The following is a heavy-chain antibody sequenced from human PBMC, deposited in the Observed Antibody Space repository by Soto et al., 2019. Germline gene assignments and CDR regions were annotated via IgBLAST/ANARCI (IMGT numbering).Heavy chain of an antibody. Sequence: GGSLRLSCAASGFTFRDHAMHWVRQAPGKGREWLAIIWNDGSNKFYAGSVQGRFTISRDNSKNTVYLQMNTLSTEDTAVYYCARALFPDVDIYAMDVWGQGTTVTVSS. CDR1: GFTFRDHA. J-gene: IGHJ6*02. D-gene: IGHD3-10*02. V-gene: IGHV3-33*01. CDR2: IWNDGSNK. CDR3: ARALFPDVDIYAMDV.